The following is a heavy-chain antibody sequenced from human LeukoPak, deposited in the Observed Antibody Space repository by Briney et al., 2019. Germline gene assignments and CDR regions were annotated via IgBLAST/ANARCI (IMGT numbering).Heavy chain of an antibody. CDR2: ISSSSSYI. Sequence: GGSLRLSCAASGFTFSSYSMNWVRQAPGKGLEWVSSISSSSSYIYYADSVKGRFTISRDNAKNSLYLQMNSLRAEDTAVYYCARGGTYDFWSGYPPGGDAFDIWGQGTMVTVSS. D-gene: IGHD3-3*01. CDR3: ARGGTYDFWSGYPPGGDAFDI. V-gene: IGHV3-21*01. J-gene: IGHJ3*02. CDR1: GFTFSSYS.